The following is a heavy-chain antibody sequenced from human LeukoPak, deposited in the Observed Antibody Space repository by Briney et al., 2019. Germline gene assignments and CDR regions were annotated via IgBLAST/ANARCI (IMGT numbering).Heavy chain of an antibody. CDR3: TRDVIRGTNLGY. V-gene: IGHV3-66*02. CDR1: GFSVSRNY. D-gene: IGHD3-10*01. Sequence: PGGSLRLSCAASGFSVSRNYMTWVRQAPGKGLEWVSVIYSGGRTDYADSVKGRFTISRDSFKNTQYLQMNSLRAEDTAVYYCTRDVIRGTNLGYWGQGTLVTVSS. J-gene: IGHJ4*02. CDR2: IYSGGRT.